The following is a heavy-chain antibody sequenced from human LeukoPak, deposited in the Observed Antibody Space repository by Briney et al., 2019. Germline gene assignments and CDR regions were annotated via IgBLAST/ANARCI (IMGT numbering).Heavy chain of an antibody. CDR2: ISHDGSHK. CDR3: AKALLWFGELFFPDY. J-gene: IGHJ4*02. CDR1: GFTFSSYG. Sequence: GRSLRLSCAASGFTFSSYGMHWVRQAPGKGLGWVAVISHDGSHKYYADSVKGRFTISRDNSKNTLYVEMNSLRADDTAVYYCAKALLWFGELFFPDYWGQGTLVTVSS. V-gene: IGHV3-30*18. D-gene: IGHD3-10*01.